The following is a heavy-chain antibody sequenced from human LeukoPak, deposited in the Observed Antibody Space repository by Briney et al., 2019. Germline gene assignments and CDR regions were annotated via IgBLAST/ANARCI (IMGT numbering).Heavy chain of an antibody. CDR2: IYYSGST. D-gene: IGHD2-15*01. J-gene: IGHJ4*02. CDR3: ARDVGYCSGGSCYPGYFDY. V-gene: IGHV4-59*01. Sequence: PSETLSLTCTVSGGSISSYYWSWIRQPPGKGLEWLGYIYYSGSTNYNPSLKSRVTISVDTSKNQFSLKLSSVTAADTAVYYCARDVGYCSGGSCYPGYFDYWGRGTLVTVSS. CDR1: GGSISSYY.